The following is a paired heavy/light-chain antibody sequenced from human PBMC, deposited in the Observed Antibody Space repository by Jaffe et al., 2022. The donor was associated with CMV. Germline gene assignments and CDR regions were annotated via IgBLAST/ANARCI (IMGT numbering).Light chain of an antibody. CDR2: DAS. CDR3: QQYDNLSHGVT. CDR1: QDISNY. Sequence: DIQMTQSPSSLSASVGDRVTITCQASQDISNYLNWYQQKPGKAPKLLIYDASNLETGVPSRFSGSGSGTDFTFTISSLQPEDIATYYCQQYDNLSHGVTFGQGTRLEIK. J-gene: IGKJ5*01. V-gene: IGKV1-33*01.
Heavy chain of an antibody. CDR2: ISAYNGNT. V-gene: IGHV1-18*01. CDR1: GYTFTSYG. Sequence: QVQLVQSGAEVKKPGASVKVSCKASGYTFTSYGISWVRQAPGQGLEWMGWISAYNGNTNYAQKLQGRVTMTTDTSTSTAYMELRSLRSDDTAVYYCARAYYDFWSGYYMPPYYYYGMDVWGQGTTVTVSS. D-gene: IGHD3-3*01. CDR3: ARAYYDFWSGYYMPPYYYYGMDV. J-gene: IGHJ6*02.